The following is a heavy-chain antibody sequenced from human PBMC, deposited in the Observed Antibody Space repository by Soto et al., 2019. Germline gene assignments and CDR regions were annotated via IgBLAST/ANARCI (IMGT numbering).Heavy chain of an antibody. Sequence: PGGSLRLSCAASGFNFNTFAMSWIRQAPGKGLEWVSHISSSGGSRDYADALKGRFSVSRDNPKNTLFLHMNSPRADHTAVYYCAIARVADSSLDHWGQGTLVTVSS. D-gene: IGHD3-3*01. CDR3: AIARVADSSLDH. CDR2: ISSSGGSR. J-gene: IGHJ4*02. CDR1: GFNFNTFA. V-gene: IGHV3-23*01.